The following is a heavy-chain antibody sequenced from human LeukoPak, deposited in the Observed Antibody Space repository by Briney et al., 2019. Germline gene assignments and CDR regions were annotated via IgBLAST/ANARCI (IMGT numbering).Heavy chain of an antibody. CDR3: ARSGRPEGGYYYYYMDV. J-gene: IGHJ6*03. D-gene: IGHD1-14*01. CDR2: ISGGGGST. CDR1: GFTFSSYA. Sequence: GGSLRLSCAASGFTFSSYAMSWVRQAPGKRLEWVSGISGGGGSTYYADSVKGRFTISRDNSKNTLYLQMNSLRAEDTAVYYCARSGRPEGGYYYYYMDVWGKGTTVTVSS. V-gene: IGHV3-23*01.